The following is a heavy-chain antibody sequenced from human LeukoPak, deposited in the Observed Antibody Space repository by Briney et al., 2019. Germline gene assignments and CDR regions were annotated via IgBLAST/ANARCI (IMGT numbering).Heavy chain of an antibody. Sequence: SQTLSLTCTVSGGSISSGSYYWSWIRQPAGKGLEWIGRIYTSGSTNYNPSLKSRVTISVDTSKNQFSLKLSSVTAADTAVYYCARDGYCSSTSCLGWFDPWGQGTLVTVSS. J-gene: IGHJ5*02. CDR1: GGSISSGSYY. V-gene: IGHV4-61*02. CDR3: ARDGYCSSTSCLGWFDP. D-gene: IGHD2-2*03. CDR2: IYTSGST.